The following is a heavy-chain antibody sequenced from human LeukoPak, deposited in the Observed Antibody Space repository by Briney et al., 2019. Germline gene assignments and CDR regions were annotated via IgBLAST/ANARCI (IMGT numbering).Heavy chain of an antibody. Sequence: ASVKVSCKASGYTFTSYYMHWVRQAPGKGLEGMGIINPSGGSTSYAQKFQGRVTMTRDMSTSTVYMELSSLRSEDTAVYYCARGSGYSYGYFAFDYWGQGTLVTVSS. J-gene: IGHJ4*02. CDR1: GYTFTSYY. CDR3: ARGSGYSYGYFAFDY. V-gene: IGHV1-46*01. CDR2: INPSGGST. D-gene: IGHD5-18*01.